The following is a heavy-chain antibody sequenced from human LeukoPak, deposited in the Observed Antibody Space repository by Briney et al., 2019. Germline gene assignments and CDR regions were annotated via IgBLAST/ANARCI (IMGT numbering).Heavy chain of an antibody. CDR2: IYTSGST. Sequence: NPSETLSLTCTVSGGSISSGSYYWSWIRQPAGKGLEWIGRIYTSGSTNYNPSLKSRVTISVDTSKNQFSLKLSSVTAADTAVYYCARSVGAFDIWGQGTMVTVSS. CDR3: ARSVGAFDI. CDR1: GGSISSGSYY. V-gene: IGHV4-61*02. J-gene: IGHJ3*02. D-gene: IGHD4-23*01.